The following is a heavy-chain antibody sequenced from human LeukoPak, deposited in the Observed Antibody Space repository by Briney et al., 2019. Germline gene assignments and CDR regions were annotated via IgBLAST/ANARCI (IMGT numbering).Heavy chain of an antibody. J-gene: IGHJ4*02. CDR1: GYTFTGYH. CDR3: ARDQGSLTRSWYTGY. CDR2: INPYSGDT. D-gene: IGHD6-13*01. Sequence: GASVKVSCKASGYTFTGYHIHWVRQAPGQGLEWMGRINPYSGDTNFAQKFQGRVTMTRDTSITTAYMDLRSLTPDDTAVYFCARDQGSLTRSWYTGYWGQGTQVTVSS. V-gene: IGHV1-2*06.